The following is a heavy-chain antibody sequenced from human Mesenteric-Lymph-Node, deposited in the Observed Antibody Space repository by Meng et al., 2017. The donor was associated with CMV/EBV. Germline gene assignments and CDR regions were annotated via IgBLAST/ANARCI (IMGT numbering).Heavy chain of an antibody. CDR2: IYPGDSDT. CDR1: EYCFTNHR. J-gene: IGHJ4*02. CDR3: ARCPTSVSNPYYFDF. D-gene: IGHD2-8*01. Sequence: SEYCFTNHRIGSGRQLASHGLEWMGIIYPGDSDTRHSPSFPGRVTLSPDRSITTASLQGSSLKASDTAIYYCARCPTSVSNPYYFDFWGLGTLVTVSS. V-gene: IGHV5-51*01.